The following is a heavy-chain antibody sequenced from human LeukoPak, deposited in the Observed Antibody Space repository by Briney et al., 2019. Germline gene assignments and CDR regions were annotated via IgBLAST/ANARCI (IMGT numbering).Heavy chain of an antibody. CDR3: ARGPSGYHNT. Sequence: GGSLRLSCATSGFTFSHYGMHWVRQAPGRGLDWVAHIRYDESDKYYADSVKGRFTISRDISKNTVYLQMNSLRAEDTAVYYCARGPSGYHNTGGQGTLVTVSS. CDR1: GFTFSHYG. V-gene: IGHV3-30*02. J-gene: IGHJ4*02. D-gene: IGHD5-12*01. CDR2: IRYDESDK.